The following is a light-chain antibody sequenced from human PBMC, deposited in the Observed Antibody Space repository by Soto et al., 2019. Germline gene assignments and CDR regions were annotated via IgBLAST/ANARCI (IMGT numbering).Light chain of an antibody. CDR1: SSDVESYNL. CDR3: SSYVDSSTVYV. CDR2: EGI. J-gene: IGLJ1*01. V-gene: IGLV2-23*01. Sequence: QSALTQPAAVAGSLGRSITISCTCTSSDVESYNLVSWYQQHSGKAPKFIIYEGIKRPSAVSGRFSGSRSGNTASLTISGLQAEDEADYYCSSYVDSSTVYVFGTGTKVTVL.